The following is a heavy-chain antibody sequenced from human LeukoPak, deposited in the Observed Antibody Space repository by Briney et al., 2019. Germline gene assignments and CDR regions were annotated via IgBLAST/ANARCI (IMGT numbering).Heavy chain of an antibody. CDR1: GGSISSSSYY. CDR3: ARNEWEPQGWFDP. J-gene: IGHJ5*02. Sequence: SETLSLTCTVSGGSISSSSYYWGWIRQPPGKGLEWIGSIYYSGSTYYNPSLKSRVTISVDTSKNQFSLKLSSVTAADTAVYYCARNEWEPQGWFDPWGQGTLVTVSS. CDR2: IYYSGST. V-gene: IGHV4-39*07. D-gene: IGHD1-26*01.